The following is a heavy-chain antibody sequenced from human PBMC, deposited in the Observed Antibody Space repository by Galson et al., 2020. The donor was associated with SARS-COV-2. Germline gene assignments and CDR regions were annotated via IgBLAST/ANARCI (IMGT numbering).Heavy chain of an antibody. Sequence: GESLKISCAASGFTFSSYAMSWVRQAPGKGPEWVSAISGSGRSTYYADSVKGRFTISRDNSKNTLYLQMNSLRAEDTAVYYCAKWARDYYDSSATTCDYWGQGTLVTVSS. V-gene: IGHV3-23*01. J-gene: IGHJ4*02. CDR3: AKWARDYYDSSATTCDY. CDR2: ISGSGRST. CDR1: GFTFSSYA. D-gene: IGHD3-22*01.